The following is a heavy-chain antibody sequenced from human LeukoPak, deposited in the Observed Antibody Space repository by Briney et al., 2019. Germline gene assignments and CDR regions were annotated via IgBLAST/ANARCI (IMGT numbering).Heavy chain of an antibody. CDR1: GFTFSDYA. J-gene: IGHJ6*03. CDR2: VGGGGAST. CDR3: AKVLTGYYYYMDV. D-gene: IGHD2-8*02. V-gene: IGHV3-23*01. Sequence: GGSLRLSCAASGFTFSDYAMNWVRQAPGKGLEWVSVVGGGGASTYYPDSVKGRFTISRDNSKNTLYLQINSLRAEDTAVYYCAKVLTGYYYYMDVWGKGTTVTVSS.